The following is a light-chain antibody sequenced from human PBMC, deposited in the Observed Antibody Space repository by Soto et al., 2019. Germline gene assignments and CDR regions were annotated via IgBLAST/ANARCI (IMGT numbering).Light chain of an antibody. Sequence: MTQSPSTMVGSFGGRVTLPCRARQSITPYLNWYEQKPAXXPKILIYDAFSLESGVPSRFSGSGSGTDFTLTIRSLQPEDFATYYSHQAWGFGQGTKWRS. J-gene: IGKJ1*01. CDR1: QSITPY. V-gene: IGKV1-39*01. CDR3: HQAWG. CDR2: DAF.